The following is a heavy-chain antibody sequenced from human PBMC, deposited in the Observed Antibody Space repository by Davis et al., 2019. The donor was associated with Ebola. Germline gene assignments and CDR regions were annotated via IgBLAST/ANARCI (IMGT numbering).Heavy chain of an antibody. D-gene: IGHD6-19*01. CDR2: INPNSGGT. V-gene: IGHV1-2*02. CDR1: GYTFTGYH. J-gene: IGHJ4*02. Sequence: ASVKVSCKASGYTFTGYHMQWVRQAPGQGLEWMGWINPNSGGTNYAQKFQGRVTMTTDTSTSTAYMELRSLRSDDTAVYYCARDEGGSSGWYRSPVGDYWGQGTLVTVSS. CDR3: ARDEGGSSGWYRSPVGDY.